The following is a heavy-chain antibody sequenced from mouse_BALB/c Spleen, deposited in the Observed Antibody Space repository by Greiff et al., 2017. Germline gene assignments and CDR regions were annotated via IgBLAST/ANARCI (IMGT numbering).Heavy chain of an antibody. Sequence: EVQLQQSGPELMKPGASVKISCKASGYSFTSYYMHWVKQSHGKSLEWIGYIDPFNGGTSYNQKFKGKATLTVDKSSSTAYMHLSSLTSEDSAVYYCARSSRHDRYFDVWGAGTTVTVSS. V-gene: IGHV1S135*01. CDR1: GYSFTSYY. D-gene: IGHD2-14*01. CDR2: IDPFNGGT. J-gene: IGHJ1*01. CDR3: ARSSRHDRYFDV.